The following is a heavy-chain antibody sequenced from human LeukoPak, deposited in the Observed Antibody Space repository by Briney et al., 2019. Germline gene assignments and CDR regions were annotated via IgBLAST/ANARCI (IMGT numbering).Heavy chain of an antibody. J-gene: IGHJ3*02. CDR3: ARGLGINGLALDM. CDR2: ISSSSNTV. Sequence: GGSLRLSCAASGFTFSDYSMNWVRQAPGKGLEWVSYISSSSNTVYYADSVKGRFNISRDNDKNSLYLQMNSLRDEDTAVYYCARGLGINGLALDMWGQGTMVTVSS. D-gene: IGHD2-8*01. V-gene: IGHV3-48*02. CDR1: GFTFSDYS.